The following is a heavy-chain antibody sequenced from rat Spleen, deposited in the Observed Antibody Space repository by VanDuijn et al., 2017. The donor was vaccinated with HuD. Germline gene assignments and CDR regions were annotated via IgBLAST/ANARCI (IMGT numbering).Heavy chain of an antibody. CDR1: GFSLTTFD. V-gene: IGHV2-15*01. CDR3: TRDTTEYGDWFAY. D-gene: IGHD1-11*01. Sequence: QVQLKESGPGLVQPSQTLSLTCTVSGFSLTTFDVSWVRQPPGKGLEWIGAIWNGGNTDYNSALKSRLSISRDTSKSQVLLKMNSLQTEDTAIYFCTRDTTEYGDWFAYWGQGTLVTVSS. CDR2: IWNGGNT. J-gene: IGHJ3*01.